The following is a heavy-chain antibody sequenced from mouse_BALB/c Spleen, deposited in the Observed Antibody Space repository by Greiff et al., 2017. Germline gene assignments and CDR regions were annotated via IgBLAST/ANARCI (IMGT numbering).Heavy chain of an antibody. J-gene: IGHJ2*01. CDR1: GFAFSSYD. V-gene: IGHV5-12-1*01. CDR3: ARHYYGIFDY. CDR2: ISSGGGST. Sequence: EVQLVESGGGLVKPGGSLKLSCAASGFAFSSYDMSWVRQTPEKRLEWVAYISSGGGSTYYPDTVKGRFTISRDNAKNTLYLQMSSLKSEDTAMYYCARHYYGIFDYWGQGTTLTVSS. D-gene: IGHD1-2*01.